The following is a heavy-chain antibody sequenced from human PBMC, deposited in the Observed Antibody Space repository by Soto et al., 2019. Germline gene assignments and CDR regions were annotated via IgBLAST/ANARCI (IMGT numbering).Heavy chain of an antibody. CDR2: IYYSGST. V-gene: IGHV4-39*01. Sequence: QLQLQESGPGLVKPSETLSLTCTVSGGSISSSSYYWGWIRQPPGKGLEWIGSIYYSGSTYYNPSLKSRVTISVDTSKNQFSLKLSSVTAADTAVYYCARNPLQWLAHFDYWGQGTLVTVSS. J-gene: IGHJ4*02. CDR3: ARNPLQWLAHFDY. CDR1: GGSISSSSYY. D-gene: IGHD6-19*01.